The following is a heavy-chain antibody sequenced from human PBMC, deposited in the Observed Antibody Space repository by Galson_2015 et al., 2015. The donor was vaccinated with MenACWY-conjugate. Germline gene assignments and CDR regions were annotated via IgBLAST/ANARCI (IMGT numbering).Heavy chain of an antibody. J-gene: IGHJ4*02. V-gene: IGHV3-48*01. Sequence: SGSTTIYYADSVKGRFTISRDNAKNSLYLQMNSLRAEDTAVYYCAREGIAVAGRTFDYWGQGTLVTVSS. D-gene: IGHD6-19*01. CDR3: AREGIAVAGRTFDY. CDR2: SGSTTI.